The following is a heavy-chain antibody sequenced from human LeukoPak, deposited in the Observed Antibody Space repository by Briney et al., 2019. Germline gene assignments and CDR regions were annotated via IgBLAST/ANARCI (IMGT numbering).Heavy chain of an antibody. D-gene: IGHD4-17*01. CDR2: IYYSGST. CDR3: ARDRGYGDTLV. Sequence: PSETLSLTCTVSGGSISTYYWSWIRQPPGKGLEWIGYIYYSGSTNYNPSLKSRVTISVDTSKNQFSLKLRSVTAADTAVYYCARDRGYGDTLVWGQGTLVTVSS. V-gene: IGHV4-59*01. J-gene: IGHJ4*02. CDR1: GGSISTYY.